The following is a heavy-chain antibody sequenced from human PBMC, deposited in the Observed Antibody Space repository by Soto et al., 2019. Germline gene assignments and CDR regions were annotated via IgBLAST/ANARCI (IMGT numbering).Heavy chain of an antibody. J-gene: IGHJ4*02. CDR2: IYTSGST. Sequence: QVQLQESGPGLVKPSETLSLTCTVSGGSLSSYYWILIRQPAGKGLEWIVRIYTSGSTNYNPSIKRLVTMSVDTSENQVSLKLSSVTASATAVYYCARNAPYSSGWYLDYWGQGTLVTFSS. V-gene: IGHV4-4*07. CDR3: ARNAPYSSGWYLDY. CDR1: GGSLSSYY. D-gene: IGHD6-19*01.